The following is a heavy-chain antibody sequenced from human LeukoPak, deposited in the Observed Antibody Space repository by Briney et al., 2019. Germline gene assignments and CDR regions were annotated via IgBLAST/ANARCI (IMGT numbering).Heavy chain of an antibody. J-gene: IGHJ5*02. CDR3: ARLVVVAATRWFDP. CDR2: IIPIFGTA. CDR1: GGTFSSYA. Sequence: GASVKVSCKASGGTFSSYAISWVRQAPGQGLEWMGGIIPIFGTANYAQKFQGRVTITADKSTSTAYMELSSLRSEDTAVYYCARLVVVAATRWFDPWGQGTLVTVSS. V-gene: IGHV1-69*06. D-gene: IGHD2-15*01.